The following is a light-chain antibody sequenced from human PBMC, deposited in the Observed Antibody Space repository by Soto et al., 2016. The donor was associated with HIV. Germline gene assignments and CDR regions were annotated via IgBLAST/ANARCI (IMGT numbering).Light chain of an antibody. CDR2: KAS. CDR3: QQYNSYLYT. Sequence: DIQMTQSPSTLSASVGDRVTITCRASQSISSWLAWYQQKPGKAPKLLIYKASSLESGVPSRFSGSGSGTEFTLTISSPQPDDFATYYCQQYNSYLYTFGQGTKLEIE. CDR1: QSISSW. V-gene: IGKV1-5*03. J-gene: IGKJ2*01.